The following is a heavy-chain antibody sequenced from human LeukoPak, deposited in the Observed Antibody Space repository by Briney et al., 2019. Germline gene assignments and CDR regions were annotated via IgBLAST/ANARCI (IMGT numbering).Heavy chain of an antibody. D-gene: IGHD6-13*01. CDR1: GGTFSSYA. V-gene: IGHV1-69*05. CDR3: ARVRVSYSSSYLDAFDI. J-gene: IGHJ3*02. Sequence: SVKVSCKASGGTFSSYAISWVRQAPGQGVEWMGGIIPIFGTANYAQKFQGRVTITTDESTSTAYMELSSLRSEDTAVYYCARVRVSYSSSYLDAFDIWGQGTMVTVSS. CDR2: IIPIFGTA.